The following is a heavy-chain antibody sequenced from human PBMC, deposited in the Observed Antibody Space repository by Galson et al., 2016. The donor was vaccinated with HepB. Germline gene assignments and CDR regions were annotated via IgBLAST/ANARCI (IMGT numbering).Heavy chain of an antibody. CDR3: AIINPGDPFDM. V-gene: IGHV4-4*07. Sequence: SETLSLTCTVSGGSISDYYWSWIRQPAGKGLEWIGRIYASGSSNYNPSLKSRVTISIDTPGRQFSLKLSSVTAADTAVYYCAIINPGDPFDMWGQGTVVTVSS. J-gene: IGHJ3*02. CDR1: GGSISDYY. CDR2: IYASGSS.